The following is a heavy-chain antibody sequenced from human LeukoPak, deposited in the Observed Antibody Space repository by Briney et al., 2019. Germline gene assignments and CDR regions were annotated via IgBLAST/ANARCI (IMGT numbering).Heavy chain of an antibody. D-gene: IGHD3-10*01. CDR3: VGGFSGRAYDAFDI. CDR1: GYTFTSYD. Sequence: ASVKVSCKASGYTFTSYDINWVRQATGQGLEWMGWMNPNSGNTGYAQKFQGRVTMTRNTSISTAYMELSSLRSEDTAVYYCVGGFSGRAYDAFDIWGQGTMVTVSS. CDR2: MNPNSGNT. J-gene: IGHJ3*02. V-gene: IGHV1-8*01.